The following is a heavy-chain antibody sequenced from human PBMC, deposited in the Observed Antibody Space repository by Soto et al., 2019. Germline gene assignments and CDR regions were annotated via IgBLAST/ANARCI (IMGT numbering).Heavy chain of an antibody. Sequence: QVQLVQSGAEVKKPGASVKVSCKASGYTFTSYGISWVRQAPGQGLEWMGWISAYNGNTNYAQKLQGRVTMITDTSTSTAYMELRSLRSDDTAVYYCARDLLSEVEYDFWSGLRYNWFDPWGQGTLVTVSS. J-gene: IGHJ5*02. CDR3: ARDLLSEVEYDFWSGLRYNWFDP. V-gene: IGHV1-18*01. CDR2: ISAYNGNT. CDR1: GYTFTSYG. D-gene: IGHD3-3*01.